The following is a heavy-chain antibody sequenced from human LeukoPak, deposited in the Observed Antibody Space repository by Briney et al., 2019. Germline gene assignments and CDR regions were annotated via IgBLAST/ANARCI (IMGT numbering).Heavy chain of an antibody. Sequence: SETLSLTCTVSGVSISSSNSYWGWIRQPPGKGLEWIGSIYYSGNTYYNPSLKSRVTISVDTSKNQFSLKLSSVTAADTAVYYCARLAAAGHFDYWGQGTLVTVSS. D-gene: IGHD6-13*01. CDR3: ARLAAAGHFDY. CDR2: IYYSGNT. V-gene: IGHV4-39*01. J-gene: IGHJ4*02. CDR1: GVSISSSNSY.